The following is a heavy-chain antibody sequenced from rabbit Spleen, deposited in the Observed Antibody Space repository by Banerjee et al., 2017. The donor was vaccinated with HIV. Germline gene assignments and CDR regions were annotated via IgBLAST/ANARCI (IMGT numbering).Heavy chain of an antibody. D-gene: IGHD4-2*01. J-gene: IGHJ4*01. CDR3: ARDSGGIDNYVDYFNL. CDR1: GFTISSTYY. Sequence: QSLEESGGALVTPGGTLTLTCTASGFTISSTYYMSWVRQAPGKGLEWIACIYAGSSGSTYYASWAKGRFTISKTSSTTVTLQVTSLTAADTATYFCARDSGGIDNYVDYFNLWGQGTLVTVS. V-gene: IGHV1S40*01. CDR2: IYAGSSGST.